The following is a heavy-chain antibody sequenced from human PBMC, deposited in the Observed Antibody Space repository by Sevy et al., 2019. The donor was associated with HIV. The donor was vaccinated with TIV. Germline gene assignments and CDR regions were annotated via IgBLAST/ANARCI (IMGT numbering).Heavy chain of an antibody. CDR2: IFSGGST. V-gene: IGHV3-66*01. J-gene: IGHJ4*02. Sequence: GGSLRLSCAASGFTVSCNYMSWVRQVPGKGLEWVSVIFSGGSTYYADSVKGRFTISRDNSKNTLFLQMNSLRVEDTAVYYCACGSGSYFDYWGQGTLVTVSS. D-gene: IGHD5-12*01. CDR1: GFTVSCNY. CDR3: ACGSGSYFDY.